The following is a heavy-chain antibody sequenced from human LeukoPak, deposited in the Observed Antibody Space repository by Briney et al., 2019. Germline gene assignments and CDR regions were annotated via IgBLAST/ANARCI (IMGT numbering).Heavy chain of an antibody. CDR2: IRSKANSYAT. CDR3: TPKGGYEVIDY. J-gene: IGHJ4*02. V-gene: IGHV3-73*01. CDR1: GFTFSGSA. Sequence: GGSLRLSCAASGFTFSGSAMHWVRQASGKGLEWVGRIRSKANSYATAYAASVKGRFTISRDDSKNTAYLQMNSLKTEDTAVYYCTPKGGYEVIDYWGQGTLVTVSS. D-gene: IGHD5-12*01.